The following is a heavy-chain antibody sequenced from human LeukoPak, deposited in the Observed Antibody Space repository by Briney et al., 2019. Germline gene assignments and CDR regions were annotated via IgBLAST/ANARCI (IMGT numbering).Heavy chain of an antibody. D-gene: IGHD3-22*01. J-gene: IGHJ4*02. CDR1: GGTFSSYA. V-gene: IGHV1-69*13. Sequence: SVKVSCKASGGTFSSYAISWVRQAPGQGLEWMGGIIPIFGTANYAQKFQGRVTITADESTSTAYMELSSLRSGDTAVYYCARTGRRYYDSSGYYYDYWGQGTLVTVSS. CDR2: IIPIFGTA. CDR3: ARTGRRYYDSSGYYYDY.